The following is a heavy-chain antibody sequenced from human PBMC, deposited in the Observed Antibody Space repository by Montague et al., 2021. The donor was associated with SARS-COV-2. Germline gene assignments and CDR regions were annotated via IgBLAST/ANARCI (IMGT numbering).Heavy chain of an antibody. CDR3: AREGGVSIFGVIIRSNDYYYGLDV. CDR1: GFSFSNPN. J-gene: IGHJ6*02. Sequence: SLRLSCAASGFSFSNPNMNWVRQAPGKGLEWVSFISSNSDFVHYADSVKGRFTISRDNAKNTLYLQMNSLSAEDSALYYCAREGGVSIFGVIIRSNDYYYGLDVWGHGTTVTVSS. V-gene: IGHV3-21*06. D-gene: IGHD3-3*02. CDR2: ISSNSDFV.